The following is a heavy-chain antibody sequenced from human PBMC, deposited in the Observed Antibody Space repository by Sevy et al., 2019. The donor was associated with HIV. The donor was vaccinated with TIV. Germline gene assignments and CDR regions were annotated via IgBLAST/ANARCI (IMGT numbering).Heavy chain of an antibody. CDR1: GFTFSSYS. Sequence: GGSLRLSCAASGFTFSSYSMNWVRQAPGKGLEWVSSISSSSSYIYYADSVKGRFTISRDNAKNSLYLQMNSLRAEDTAVYYCARDWAAVVVPAAMRGGRIQHWDQGTLVTVSS. D-gene: IGHD2-2*01. CDR3: ARDWAAVVVPAAMRGGRIQH. V-gene: IGHV3-21*01. J-gene: IGHJ1*01. CDR2: ISSSSSYI.